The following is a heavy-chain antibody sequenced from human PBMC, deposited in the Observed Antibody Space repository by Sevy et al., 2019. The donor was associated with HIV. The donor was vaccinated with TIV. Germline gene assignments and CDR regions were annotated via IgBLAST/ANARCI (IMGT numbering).Heavy chain of an antibody. CDR3: ARVFWDYRQRRGADFDY. Sequence: GGSLRLSCAASGLTVTDSYMAWVRQSPGKGLEWVSLIHSSGATYYADSVKGRFTLSRDRSENTLYLQMNTLGAEDTALYYCARVFWDYRQRRGADFDYWGQGTLVTVSS. CDR1: GLTVTDSY. CDR2: IHSSGAT. V-gene: IGHV3-53*01. D-gene: IGHD1-7*01. J-gene: IGHJ4*02.